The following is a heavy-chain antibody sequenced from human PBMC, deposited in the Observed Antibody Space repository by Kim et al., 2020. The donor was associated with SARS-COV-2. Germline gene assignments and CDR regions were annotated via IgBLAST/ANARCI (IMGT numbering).Heavy chain of an antibody. Sequence: RKSRVTIEIDTSKNQFALKLSSVTAAETAVYYCARTKRITIFGVVQWFDPWGQGTLVTVSS. J-gene: IGHJ5*02. D-gene: IGHD3-3*01. V-gene: IGHV4-30-2*05. CDR3: ARTKRITIFGVVQWFDP.